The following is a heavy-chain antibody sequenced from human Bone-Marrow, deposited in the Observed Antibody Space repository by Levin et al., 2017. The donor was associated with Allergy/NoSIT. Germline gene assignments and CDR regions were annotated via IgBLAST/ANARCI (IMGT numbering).Heavy chain of an antibody. J-gene: IGHJ5*02. D-gene: IGHD3-22*01. CDR3: ARESSGQHQHNWFDP. Sequence: SETLSLTCGVYGGSFSHYYWTWIRQPPGKGLEWIGEINHGGSTNYNPSLKTRVTMSIDTSKNQFSVRLTSVTAADTAVYYCARESSGQHQHNWFDPWGQGTLVTVSS. CDR1: GGSFSHYY. V-gene: IGHV4-34*01. CDR2: INHGGST.